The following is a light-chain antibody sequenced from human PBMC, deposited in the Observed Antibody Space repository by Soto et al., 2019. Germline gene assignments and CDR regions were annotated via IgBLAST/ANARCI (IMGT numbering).Light chain of an antibody. CDR2: NNN. J-gene: IGLJ1*01. CDR3: ASWDVTLNGLYV. V-gene: IGLV1-44*01. CDR1: SSNIGSGT. Sequence: QSVLTQPPSASGTPGQRVTISCSGSSSNIGSGTVNWYQQLPGAAPKLLIYNNNQRPSGVPDRFSGSKSGTSASLAISGLQSEDEADYYCASWDVTLNGLYVFXTGTKVTVL.